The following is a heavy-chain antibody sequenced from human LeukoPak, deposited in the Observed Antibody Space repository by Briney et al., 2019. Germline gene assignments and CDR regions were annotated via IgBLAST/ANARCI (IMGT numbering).Heavy chain of an antibody. V-gene: IGHV3-21*01. J-gene: IGHJ5*02. CDR2: ISSSSSYI. CDR1: GFTFSSYS. D-gene: IGHD6-19*01. Sequence: GGSLRLSCAASGFTFSSYSMNWVRQAPGKGLEWVSSISSSSSYIYYADSVKGRFTISRDNAKNSLYLQMNSLRAEDTAVYYCARALSVAQYNWFDPWGQGTLVTVSS. CDR3: ARALSVAQYNWFDP.